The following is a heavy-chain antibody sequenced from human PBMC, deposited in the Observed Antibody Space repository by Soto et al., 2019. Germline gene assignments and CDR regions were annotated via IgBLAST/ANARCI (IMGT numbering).Heavy chain of an antibody. CDR2: SRSTANSYAT. CDR3: MSVRGLVDPF. V-gene: IGHV3-73*02. Sequence: EVQLVESGGGLVQPGGSLKLSCAASGFTFSGAAMHWVRQASGKGLEWVGRSRSTANSYATSYAESVQGRFTISRDDSKNTAFLQMNSLKTEDTAVYYCMSVRGLVDPFWGQATLVTVSS. J-gene: IGHJ4*02. CDR1: GFTFSGAA. D-gene: IGHD2-2*01.